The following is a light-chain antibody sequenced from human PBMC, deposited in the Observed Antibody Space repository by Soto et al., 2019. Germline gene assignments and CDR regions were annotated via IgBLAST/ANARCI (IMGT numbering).Light chain of an antibody. J-gene: IGKJ3*01. CDR1: QGISSY. CDR3: QQYYSYST. Sequence: IQLTQSPSSLSASVGDRVTITCRASQGISSYLAWYQQKPGKAPKLLIYAASTLQSGVPSRFSGSGSGTDFTLTISSLQPEDFATYYCQQYYSYSTFGPGTKVDIK. V-gene: IGKV1-9*01. CDR2: AAS.